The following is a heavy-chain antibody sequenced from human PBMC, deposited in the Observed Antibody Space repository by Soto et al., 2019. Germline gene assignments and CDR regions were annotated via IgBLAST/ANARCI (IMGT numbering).Heavy chain of an antibody. CDR1: GYTFTSYG. CDR3: ARSAEQWLVDDYYGMDV. J-gene: IGHJ6*02. CDR2: ISAYNGNT. Sequence: VQLVQSGAEVKKPGASVKVSCKASGYTFTSYGISWVRQAPGQGLEWMGWISAYNGNTNYAQKLQGRVTMTTDTSTSTAYMELRSLRSDDTAVYYCARSAEQWLVDDYYGMDVWGQGTTVTVSS. V-gene: IGHV1-18*01. D-gene: IGHD6-19*01.